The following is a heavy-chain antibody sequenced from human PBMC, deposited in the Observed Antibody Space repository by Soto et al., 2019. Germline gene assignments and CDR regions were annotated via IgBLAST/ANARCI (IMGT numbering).Heavy chain of an antibody. CDR2: ISADNGNT. V-gene: IGHV1-18*01. Sequence: QAQLVQSGAEVKKPGASVKVSCKASGYTFYSHSISWVRQAPGQGLEWMGRISADNGNTQYAQKFRGRVTMTTDTSTSTVYMELRNLRSDDTAVYYCARCIQQHYYYGMDVWGQGTTVTVSS. J-gene: IGHJ6*02. D-gene: IGHD5-18*01. CDR3: ARCIQQHYYYGMDV. CDR1: GYTFYSHS.